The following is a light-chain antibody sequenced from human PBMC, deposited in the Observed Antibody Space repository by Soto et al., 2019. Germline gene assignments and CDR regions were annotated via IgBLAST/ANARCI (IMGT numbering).Light chain of an antibody. CDR1: PSDVGSYDM. CDR2: SER. V-gene: IGLV2-23*01. J-gene: IGLJ1*01. CDR3: CSYSSVDTFV. Sequence: QSALTQPASVSGSAGQSVTISCTGSPSDVGSYDMVSWYQHHPGQAPKLLIYSERRRPSGVSERFSGSKSGSTASLTISSLHPDDEAVYFCCSYSSVDTFVFGPGTKLTVL.